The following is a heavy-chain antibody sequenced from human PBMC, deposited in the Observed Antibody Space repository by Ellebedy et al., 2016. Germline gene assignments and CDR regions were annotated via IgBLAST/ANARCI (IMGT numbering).Heavy chain of an antibody. CDR2: IYYSGST. Sequence: SETLSLTXTVSGGSISSSSYYWGWIRQPPGKGLEWIGSIYYSGSTYYNPSLKSRVTISVDTSKNQFSLKLSSVTAADTAVYYCARDDGDSFDYWGQGTLVTVSS. CDR1: GGSISSSSYY. CDR3: ARDDGDSFDY. J-gene: IGHJ4*02. D-gene: IGHD4-17*01. V-gene: IGHV4-39*07.